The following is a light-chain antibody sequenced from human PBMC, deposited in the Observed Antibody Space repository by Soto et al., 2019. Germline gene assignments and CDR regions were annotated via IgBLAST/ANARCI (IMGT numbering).Light chain of an antibody. CDR3: QSHDSSLSGYV. CDR1: SSNIGAGYD. Sequence: QSVLTQPPSVSGAPGQTVTISCTGSSSNIGAGYDVHWYQQLPGTAPKLLFYGNSNRPSGVPDRFSGSKSGTSASLAITGLQAEDEADYYCQSHDSSLSGYVFGTGTKLTVL. J-gene: IGLJ1*01. V-gene: IGLV1-40*01. CDR2: GNS.